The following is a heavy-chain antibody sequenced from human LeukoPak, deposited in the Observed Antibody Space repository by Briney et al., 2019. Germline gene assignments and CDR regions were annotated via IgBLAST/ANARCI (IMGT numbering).Heavy chain of an antibody. Sequence: PSETLSLTCTVSGGSINSYYWSWIRLPPGKGLEWIGYIYYSGSTNYNPSLKSRVTISLDTSENQFSLELTSVTAADTAVYYRARDAEAASGFMDVWGKGTTVTVSS. CDR1: GGSINSYY. CDR2: IYYSGST. J-gene: IGHJ6*03. D-gene: IGHD6-13*01. V-gene: IGHV4-59*01. CDR3: ARDAEAASGFMDV.